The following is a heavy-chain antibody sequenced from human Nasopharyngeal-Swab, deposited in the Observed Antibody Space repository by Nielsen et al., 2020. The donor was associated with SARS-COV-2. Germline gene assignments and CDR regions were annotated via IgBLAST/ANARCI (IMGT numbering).Heavy chain of an antibody. D-gene: IGHD3-22*01. J-gene: IGHJ3*02. Sequence: GESLKIFCAASGFTFSDYYMSWIRQAPGKGLEWVSYISSSSSYTNYAESVKGRFTISRDNAKNSLYLQMNSLRAEDTAVYYCAREIDSRGGDAFDIWGQGTMVTVSS. CDR3: AREIDSRGGDAFDI. V-gene: IGHV3-11*05. CDR1: GFTFSDYY. CDR2: ISSSSSYT.